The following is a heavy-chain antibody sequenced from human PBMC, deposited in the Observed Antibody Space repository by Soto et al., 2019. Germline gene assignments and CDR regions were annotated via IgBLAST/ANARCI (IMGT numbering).Heavy chain of an antibody. J-gene: IGHJ4*02. CDR1: GFTFSSYA. CDR3: ANNDDYIWGSYRPFDY. D-gene: IGHD3-16*02. V-gene: IGHV3-23*01. Sequence: EVQLLESGGGLVQPGGSLRLSCAASGFTFSSYAMSWVRQAPGKGLEWVSAISGSGGSTYYADSVKGRFTISRDNSKNPLYLQMNSLGAEDTAVYYCANNDDYIWGSYRPFDYWGQGTLVTVSS. CDR2: ISGSGGST.